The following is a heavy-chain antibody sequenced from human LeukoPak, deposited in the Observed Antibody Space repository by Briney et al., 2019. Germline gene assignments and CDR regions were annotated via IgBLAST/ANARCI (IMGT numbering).Heavy chain of an antibody. CDR2: INSDGSST. CDR3: ARDRIGYAFDI. D-gene: IGHD2-15*01. CDR1: GFTFSSYW. J-gene: IGHJ3*02. Sequence: PGGSLRLSCAASGFTFSSYWMHWVRQAPGKGLVWVSRINSDGSSTSYADSVKSRFTISRDNAKNTLYLQMNSLRAEDTAVYYCARDRIGYAFDIWGQGTMVTVSS. V-gene: IGHV3-74*01.